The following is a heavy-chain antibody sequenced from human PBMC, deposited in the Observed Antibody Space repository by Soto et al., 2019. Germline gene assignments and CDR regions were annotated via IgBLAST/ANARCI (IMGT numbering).Heavy chain of an antibody. CDR1: GYPFPIYD. D-gene: IGHD5-18*01. Sequence: GSSVKVSCTASGYPFPIYDINWVRQATGQGLDWMGWMNPNSCNIGYAQKFRGRVTMTRNTSIGTAYMELSSLRSEDTALYYCAAGPRRDSDDPYYYYGMDVWGQGTTVTAP. CDR2: MNPNSCNI. J-gene: IGHJ6*02. CDR3: AAGPRRDSDDPYYYYGMDV. V-gene: IGHV1-8*01.